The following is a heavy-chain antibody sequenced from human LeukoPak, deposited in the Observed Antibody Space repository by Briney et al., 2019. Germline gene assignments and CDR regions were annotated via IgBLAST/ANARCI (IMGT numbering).Heavy chain of an antibody. CDR1: GGSISSYY. CDR3: ARLHGDYASGTPPFDM. J-gene: IGHJ4*02. D-gene: IGHD3-10*01. Sequence: SETLSLTCTVSGGSISSYYWSWVRQPPGKGLEWIGYVYGTGNTYLNPSLESRVSMSLDTSQNQFSLRLTSVTAADTAVYYCARLHGDYASGTPPFDMWGQGTLVTVSS. V-gene: IGHV4-59*06. CDR2: VYGTGNT.